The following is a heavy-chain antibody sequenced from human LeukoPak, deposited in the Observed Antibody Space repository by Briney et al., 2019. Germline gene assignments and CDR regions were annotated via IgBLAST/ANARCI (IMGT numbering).Heavy chain of an antibody. Sequence: SVKVSCKASGYTFTSYGISWVRQAPGQGLEWMGRIIPILGIANYAQKFQGRVTITADKSTSTAYMELSSLRSEDTAVYYCASGSGTGVDYWGQGTLVTVSS. J-gene: IGHJ4*02. CDR2: IIPILGIA. V-gene: IGHV1-69*04. CDR3: ASGSGTGVDY. D-gene: IGHD3-10*01. CDR1: GYTFTSYG.